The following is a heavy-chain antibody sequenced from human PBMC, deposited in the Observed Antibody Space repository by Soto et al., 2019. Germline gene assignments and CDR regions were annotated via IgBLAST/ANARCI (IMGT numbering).Heavy chain of an antibody. CDR2: ISNDGSKT. CDR3: AKDHPFQPGDLGAAFDY. J-gene: IGHJ4*02. V-gene: IGHV3-30-3*02. Sequence: QVQLVESGGGVVQPGRSLRLSCVASGFTFSSYTMQWVRQAPGRGLEWVAVISNDGSKTHFADSVKGRLSISRDNSKNTLHLQMDSLRAEDTAVYHCAKDHPFQPGDLGAAFDYWGQGTRVTVSS. D-gene: IGHD7-27*01. CDR1: GFTFSSYT.